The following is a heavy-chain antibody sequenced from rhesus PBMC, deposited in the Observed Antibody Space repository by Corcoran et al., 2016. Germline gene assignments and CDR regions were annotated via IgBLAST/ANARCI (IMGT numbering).Heavy chain of an antibody. V-gene: IGHV4S12*01. J-gene: IGHJ4*01. CDR1: GGTISSGFCY. Sequence: QVQLQQWGEGLVKPSETLSLTCAVSGGTISSGFCYWRWIRQPPGKGLEWIGGIYSNSERTNYNPSLKSRVTISKDTSKNQFSLKLSSVTATDTAVYYCAREGKAFDYWGQGVLVTVSS. CDR3: AREGKAFDY. CDR2: IYSNSERT.